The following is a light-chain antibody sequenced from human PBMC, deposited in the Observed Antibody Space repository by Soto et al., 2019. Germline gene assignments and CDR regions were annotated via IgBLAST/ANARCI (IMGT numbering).Light chain of an antibody. Sequence: QSVLTHPPSVSGAPGQRVTISCTGSSSNIGAGYDVHWYQQLPGTAPKLLIYGNSNRPSGVPDRFSGSKSGTSASLAITGLQAEDEADYYCQSYDSSLSGSDVFGPGTKVTVL. V-gene: IGLV1-40*01. CDR1: SSNIGAGYD. CDR2: GNS. J-gene: IGLJ1*01. CDR3: QSYDSSLSGSDV.